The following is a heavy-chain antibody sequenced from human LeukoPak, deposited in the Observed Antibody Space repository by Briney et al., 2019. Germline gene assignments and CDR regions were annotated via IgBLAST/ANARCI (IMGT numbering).Heavy chain of an antibody. Sequence: SETLSLTCAVSGGSINSLTWWSWVRQSPGEGLEWVGEIYHTGSTNYNPSLKSRATISVDKSKNQFSLELTSVTAADTAVYYCARNPGSDYPDWWGQGALATVSS. J-gene: IGHJ4*02. D-gene: IGHD4-17*01. CDR1: GGSINSLTW. CDR2: IYHTGST. CDR3: ARNPGSDYPDW. V-gene: IGHV4-4*02.